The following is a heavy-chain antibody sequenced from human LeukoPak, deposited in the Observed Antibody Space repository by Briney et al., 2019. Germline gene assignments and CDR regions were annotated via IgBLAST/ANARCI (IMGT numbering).Heavy chain of an antibody. D-gene: IGHD4-11*01. CDR1: GGTFSSYA. Sequence: SVKVSCKASGGTFSSYAISWVRQAPGQGLEWMGGIIPIFGTANYAQKFQGRVTITADESTSTAYMELSSLRSEDTAVYYCARDRGTRDYSNYYYGMDAWGQGTTVTVSS. CDR2: IIPIFGTA. CDR3: ARDRGTRDYSNYYYGMDA. V-gene: IGHV1-69*01. J-gene: IGHJ6*02.